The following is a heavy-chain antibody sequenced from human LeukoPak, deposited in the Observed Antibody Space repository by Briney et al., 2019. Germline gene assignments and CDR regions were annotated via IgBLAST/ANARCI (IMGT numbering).Heavy chain of an antibody. V-gene: IGHV3-7*03. CDR1: GFTFNSYA. CDR2: IKEDGSKK. CDR3: ATPLDYFDTSGYHQGGD. Sequence: GGSLRLSCAASGFTFNSYAMNWVRQAPGKGLEWVANIKEDGSKKNYVDSVKGRFTISRDNAKNSLYLQMNSLRAEDTAVYYCATPLDYFDTSGYHQGGDWGQGTLVTVSS. J-gene: IGHJ4*02. D-gene: IGHD3-22*01.